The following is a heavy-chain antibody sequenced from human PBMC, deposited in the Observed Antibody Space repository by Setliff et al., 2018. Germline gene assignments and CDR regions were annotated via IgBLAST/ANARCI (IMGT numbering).Heavy chain of an antibody. CDR1: GFTFSNFW. J-gene: IGHJ1*01. CDR3: AKVGKSGTWDQYFQY. CDR2: IKEDGGEK. D-gene: IGHD3-10*01. Sequence: GGSLRLSCAASGFTFSNFWMSWVRQAPGKGLEWVANIKEDGGEKYYAGSVKGRLTISRDNAKNTLSLQMNSLRADDTAVYYCAKVGKSGTWDQYFQYWGQGTLVTVSS. V-gene: IGHV3-7*03.